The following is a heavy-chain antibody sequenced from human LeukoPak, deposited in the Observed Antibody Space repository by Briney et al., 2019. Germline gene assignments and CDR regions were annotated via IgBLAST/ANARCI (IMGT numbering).Heavy chain of an antibody. CDR1: GFTFSSYW. CDR2: IKLDGSEK. J-gene: IGHJ4*02. V-gene: IGHV3-7*03. Sequence: GGSLRLSCAASGFTFSSYWMGWVRQAPGKGLEWVANIKLDGSEKHYVESVKGRFTISRDNAKSSLYLQMNSLRAEDTAVYYCARDLWPADHWGQGTLVTVSS. D-gene: IGHD3-10*01. CDR3: ARDLWPADH.